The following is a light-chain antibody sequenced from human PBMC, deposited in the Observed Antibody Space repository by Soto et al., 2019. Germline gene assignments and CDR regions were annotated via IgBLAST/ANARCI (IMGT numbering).Light chain of an antibody. CDR2: VGS. CDR3: MQAVHTLYT. Sequence: EIVMTQSPLSLSVTPGESASISCKSSQSLLHSNGYNYCSWYLQKPGQSPQILIYVGSNRADGVPDRFSGSGSGTDFTLKISRVEAEDVGIYFCMQAVHTLYTCGQGTKLEIK. CDR1: QSLLHSNGYNY. V-gene: IGKV2-28*01. J-gene: IGKJ2*01.